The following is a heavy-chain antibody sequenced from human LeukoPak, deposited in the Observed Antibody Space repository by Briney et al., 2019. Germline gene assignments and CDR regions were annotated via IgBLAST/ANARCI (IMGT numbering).Heavy chain of an antibody. CDR1: GGSFSSYY. J-gene: IGHJ6*03. D-gene: IGHD3-3*01. CDR3: ARGAIRSIFGVVISNYYYYYVDV. Sequence: SETLSLTCAVYGGSFSSYYWSWIRQPPGKGLEWIGEINHSGSTNYNPSLKSRVTISVDTSKNQFSLKLSSVTAADTAVYYCARGAIRSIFGVVISNYYYYYVDVWGKGTTVTVSS. CDR2: INHSGST. V-gene: IGHV4-34*01.